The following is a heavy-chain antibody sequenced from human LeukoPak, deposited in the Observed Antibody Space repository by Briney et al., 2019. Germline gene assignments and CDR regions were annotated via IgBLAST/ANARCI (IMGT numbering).Heavy chain of an antibody. D-gene: IGHD6-19*01. CDR3: ARRGAVANAFDI. Sequence: GSLRLSCAASGFTFSNYWMHWVRQAPRKGLVWVSRINSDGGTTSYADSVKGRFTISRDNAKNTLYLQMNSLRAEDTAVYYCARRGAVANAFDIWGQGTLVTVSS. CDR2: INSDGGTT. V-gene: IGHV3-74*01. J-gene: IGHJ4*02. CDR1: GFTFSNYW.